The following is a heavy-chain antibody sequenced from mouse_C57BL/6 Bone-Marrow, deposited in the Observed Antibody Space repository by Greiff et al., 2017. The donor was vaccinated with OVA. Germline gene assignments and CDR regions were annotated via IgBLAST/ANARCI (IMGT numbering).Heavy chain of an antibody. CDR3: ARHGVLRSAWFAY. CDR1: GFTFSSYG. D-gene: IGHD1-1*01. J-gene: IGHJ3*01. V-gene: IGHV5-6*01. Sequence: EVQLVESGGDLVKPGGSLKLSCAASGFTFSSYGMSWVRQTPDKRLEWVATISSGGSYTYYPDSVKGRITISRDNAKNTLYLQMSSLKSEDTAMYYCARHGVLRSAWFAYWGQGTLVTVSA. CDR2: ISSGGSYT.